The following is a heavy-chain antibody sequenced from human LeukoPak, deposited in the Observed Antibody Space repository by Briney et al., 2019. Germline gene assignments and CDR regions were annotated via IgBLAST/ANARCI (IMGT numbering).Heavy chain of an antibody. V-gene: IGHV3-74*01. Sequence: GGSLRLSCVASANYWIHWVRQAPGKGLVRVSHINSDGSWTSYADSVKGRFTISKDNAKNTVYLQMNSLRAEDTAVYYCVSFYETYWGRGTLVTVSS. CDR2: INSDGSWT. CDR1: ANYW. D-gene: IGHD2/OR15-2a*01. J-gene: IGHJ4*02. CDR3: VSFYETY.